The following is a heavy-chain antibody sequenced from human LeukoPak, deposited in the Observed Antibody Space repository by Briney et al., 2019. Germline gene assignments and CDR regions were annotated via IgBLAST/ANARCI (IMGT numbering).Heavy chain of an antibody. Sequence: GESLRISCKGSGYSFTSYWISWVRQMPGKGLEWMGRIDPSDSYTNYSPSFQGHVTISADKSTNTAYLQWSSLKASDTAMYYCARIYNGYEKLGYWGQGTLVTVSS. D-gene: IGHD5-12*01. J-gene: IGHJ4*02. CDR3: ARIYNGYEKLGY. V-gene: IGHV5-10-1*01. CDR2: IDPSDSYT. CDR1: GYSFTSYW.